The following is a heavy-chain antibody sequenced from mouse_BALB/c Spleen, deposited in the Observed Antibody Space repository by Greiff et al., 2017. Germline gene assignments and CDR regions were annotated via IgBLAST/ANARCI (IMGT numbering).Heavy chain of an antibody. D-gene: IGHD2-2*01. CDR3: ARRRGYPYAMDY. CDR1: GYTFSSYW. CDR2: ILPGSGST. J-gene: IGHJ4*01. Sequence: VQLQQSGAELMKPGASVKISCKATGYTFSSYWIEWVKQRPGHGLEWIGEILPGSGSTNYNEKFKGKATFTADTSSNTAYMQLSSLTSEDSAVYYCARRRGYPYAMDYWGQGTSVTVSS. V-gene: IGHV1-9*01.